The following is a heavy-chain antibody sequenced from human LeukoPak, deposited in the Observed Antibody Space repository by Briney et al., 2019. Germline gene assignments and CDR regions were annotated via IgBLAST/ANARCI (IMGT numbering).Heavy chain of an antibody. CDR1: GGSISSYY. Sequence: SSETLSLTCTVSGGSISSYYWSWIRQPPGKGLEWIGYIYYSESTNYNPSLKSRVTISVDTSKNQFSLKLSSVTAADTAVYYCARYYDSSGYLHFDYWGQGTLVTVSS. J-gene: IGHJ4*02. CDR3: ARYYDSSGYLHFDY. D-gene: IGHD3-22*01. CDR2: IYYSEST. V-gene: IGHV4-59*01.